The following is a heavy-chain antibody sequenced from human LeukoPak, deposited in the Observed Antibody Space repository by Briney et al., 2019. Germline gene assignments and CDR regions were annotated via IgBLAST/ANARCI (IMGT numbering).Heavy chain of an antibody. V-gene: IGHV3-49*04. CDR3: SRNGLVDFDY. CDR1: GFAFDDFA. J-gene: IGHJ4*02. CDR2: IRRRAYGGAA. Sequence: GGSLRLSCTTSGFAFDDFAMSWVRQPAGKGLEWVGFIRRRAYGGAAEYAASVKGRFIISRDDSKGIAYLQMNSLKTEDTAVYYCSRNGLVDFDYWARDPGSSSPQ.